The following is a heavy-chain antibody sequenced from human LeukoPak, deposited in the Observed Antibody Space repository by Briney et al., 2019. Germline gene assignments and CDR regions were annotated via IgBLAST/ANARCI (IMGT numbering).Heavy chain of an antibody. CDR2: IYYSGST. Sequence: SGTLSLTCTISGDSISNYYWSWIRQPPGRGLEWIGYIYYSGSTNYNPSLKSRVTISVDTSKNQFSLKLSSVTATDTAVYYCARLPNSGYSYGYGAFDIWGQGTMVTVSS. J-gene: IGHJ3*02. V-gene: IGHV4-59*08. CDR1: GDSISNYY. D-gene: IGHD5-18*01. CDR3: ARLPNSGYSYGYGAFDI.